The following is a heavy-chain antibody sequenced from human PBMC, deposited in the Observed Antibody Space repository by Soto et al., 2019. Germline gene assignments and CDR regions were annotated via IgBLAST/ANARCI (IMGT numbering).Heavy chain of an antibody. Sequence: VKVSCKASGYTFTSYGLSWVRQAPGEGLELMGWISAYNGNTNYAQNLQGRVTMTTDTSTSTAYMELRSLRSDDTAVYFCARARPFRSSWGPIDHWGQGTLVTVSS. V-gene: IGHV1-18*04. CDR3: ARARPFRSSWGPIDH. CDR2: ISAYNGNT. D-gene: IGHD6-13*01. CDR1: GYTFTSYG. J-gene: IGHJ4*02.